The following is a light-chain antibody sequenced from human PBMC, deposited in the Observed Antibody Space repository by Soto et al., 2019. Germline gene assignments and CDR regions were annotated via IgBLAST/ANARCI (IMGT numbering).Light chain of an antibody. CDR3: QQYINWPRT. CDR2: GAS. Sequence: EVVMTQSPATLSLSPGDRATLSCRASQSVSSSYLAWYQQKPGQAPRLLIYGASSRATGIPDRFSGSGSGTEFTLTISSLQSEDFAVYYCQQYINWPRTFGQGTKVDIK. CDR1: QSVSSSY. V-gene: IGKV3D-15*01. J-gene: IGKJ1*01.